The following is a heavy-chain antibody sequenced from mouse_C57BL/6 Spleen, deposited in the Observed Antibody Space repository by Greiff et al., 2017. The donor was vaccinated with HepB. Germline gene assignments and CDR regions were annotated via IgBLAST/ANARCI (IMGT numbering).Heavy chain of an antibody. Sequence: QVQLKESGPELVKPGASVKISCKASGYAFSSSWMNWVKQRPGKGLEWIGRIYPGDGDTNYNGKFKGKATLTADKSSSTAYMQLSSLTSEDSAVYFCARRGLSNYFDYWGQGTTLTVSS. CDR2: IYPGDGDT. J-gene: IGHJ2*01. V-gene: IGHV1-82*01. D-gene: IGHD2-2*01. CDR3: ARRGLSNYFDY. CDR1: GYAFSSSW.